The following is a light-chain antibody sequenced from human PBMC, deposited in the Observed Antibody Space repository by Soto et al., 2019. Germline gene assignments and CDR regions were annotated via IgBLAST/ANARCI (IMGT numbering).Light chain of an antibody. CDR3: QQSYTTPWT. CDR1: EYISHY. CDR2: GAS. V-gene: IGKV1-39*01. J-gene: IGKJ1*01. Sequence: DIQMTQSPSSLSASVGDRVTITCRATEYISHYLNWYQQKPGKAPNLLIYGASKLQSGDPSRFSGSGTGSDFTLTISILQPEDFATYYCQQSYTTPWTFGRGTNVEVK.